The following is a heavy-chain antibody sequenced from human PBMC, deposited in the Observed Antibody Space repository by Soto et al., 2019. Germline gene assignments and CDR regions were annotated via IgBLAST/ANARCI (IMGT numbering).Heavy chain of an antibody. J-gene: IGHJ5*02. CDR2: IYPGDSDT. D-gene: IGHD3-10*01. V-gene: IGHV5-51*01. CDR1: GYSFTSYW. CDR3: ARHGQYHYGSGSYIWFDP. Sequence: PGESLKISCKGSGYSFTSYWIGWARQMPGKGLEWMGIIYPGDSDTRYSPSFQGQVTISADKSISTAYLQWSSLKASDTAMYYCARHGQYHYGSGSYIWFDPWGQGTLVTVSS.